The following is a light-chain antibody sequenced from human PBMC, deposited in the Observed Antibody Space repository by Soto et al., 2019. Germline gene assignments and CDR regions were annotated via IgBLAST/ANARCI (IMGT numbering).Light chain of an antibody. CDR3: QQYGSAPKT. CDR1: QSVSSSY. Sequence: PGERATLSCRASQSVSSSYLAWYQQKPGQAPRLLIYGASSRATGIPDRFSGSGSGTDFTLTISRLEPEDFAVYYCQQYGSAPKTFGQGTKVDIK. V-gene: IGKV3-20*01. CDR2: GAS. J-gene: IGKJ1*01.